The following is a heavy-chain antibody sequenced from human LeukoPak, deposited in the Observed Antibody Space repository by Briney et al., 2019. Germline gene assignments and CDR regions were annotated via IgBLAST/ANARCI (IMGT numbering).Heavy chain of an antibody. CDR2: IADSGGNT. V-gene: IGHV3-23*01. J-gene: IGHJ4*02. Sequence: GGSLRLACAASGFTFNMYGMGWVRQAPGKWPEWVAAIADSGGNTYYADSVKGRFTISRDNSRNTLSLQMNSLRAEDTAVYYCAKGHNNYYCTIDYWGQGTLVTVSS. D-gene: IGHD1-26*01. CDR1: GFTFNMYG. CDR3: AKGHNNYYCTIDY.